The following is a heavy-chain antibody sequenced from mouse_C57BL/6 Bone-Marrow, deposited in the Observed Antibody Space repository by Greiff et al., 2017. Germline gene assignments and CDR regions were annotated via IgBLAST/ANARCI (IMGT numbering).Heavy chain of an antibody. V-gene: IGHV1-81*01. Sequence: VKLQESGAELARPGASVKLSCKASGYTFTSYGISWVKQRTGQGLEWIGEIYPRSGNTYYNEKLKGKAPLTADKSSSTSYMELRSLTSEVSAVDFCAREGLGRNYWGQSTSRTVSS. CDR2: IYPRSGNT. J-gene: IGHJ2*02. CDR1: GYTFTSYG. CDR3: AREGLGRNY. D-gene: IGHD4-1*01.